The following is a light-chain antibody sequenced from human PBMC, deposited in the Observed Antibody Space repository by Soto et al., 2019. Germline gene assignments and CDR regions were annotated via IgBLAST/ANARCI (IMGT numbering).Light chain of an antibody. V-gene: IGKV1-27*01. CDR2: GAS. Sequence: DIQMTQSPSSLSAYLGDRVTITCRASQGISNYLAWYQQKPGRLPKLLLFGASTLQSGVPARFSGSGSGTLFTLTINGLLPDDVATYYCKKYDRAPFTFGPENKVDFK. J-gene: IGKJ3*01. CDR3: KKYDRAPFT. CDR1: QGISNY.